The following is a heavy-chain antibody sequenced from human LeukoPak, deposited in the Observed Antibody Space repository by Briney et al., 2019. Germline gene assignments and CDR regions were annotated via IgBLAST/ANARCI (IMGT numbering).Heavy chain of an antibody. CDR2: ISNSSTYI. CDR1: GFTFSGYT. CDR3: ARWVCSSTSCYYFDY. V-gene: IGHV3-21*01. D-gene: IGHD2-2*01. Sequence: GGSLRLSCAASGFTFSGYTMTWVRQAPGKGLEWVSSISNSSTYIYYADSVKGRFTISRDNVQNSLSLQMNSLRAEDTAVYYCARWVCSSTSCYYFDYWGQGSLVVVSS. J-gene: IGHJ4*02.